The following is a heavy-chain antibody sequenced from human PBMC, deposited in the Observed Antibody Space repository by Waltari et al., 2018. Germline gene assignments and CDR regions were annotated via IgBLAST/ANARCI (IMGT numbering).Heavy chain of an antibody. CDR2: IYSGGST. Sequence: EVQLVESAGGLVQPGGSLRLSCAASGFTVSSNYMSWVRQAPGTGLEWVSVIYSGGSTYYADSVKGRFTISRDNSKNTLYLQMNSLRAEDTAVYYCARGYCSSGSCSSYYYYMDVWGKGTTVTVSS. CDR1: GFTVSSNY. J-gene: IGHJ6*03. D-gene: IGHD2-15*01. CDR3: ARGYCSSGSCSSYYYYMDV. V-gene: IGHV3-66*01.